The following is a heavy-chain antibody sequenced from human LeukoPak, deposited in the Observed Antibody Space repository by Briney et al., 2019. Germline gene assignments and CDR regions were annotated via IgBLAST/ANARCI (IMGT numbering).Heavy chain of an antibody. CDR3: AAVGDCSGSICYTFDY. CDR2: IHPSGST. CDR1: GYSISSGYY. Sequence: PSETLSLTCAVSGYSISSGYYWGWIRQPPGKGLEWIASIHPSGSTYYNPSLQRRITISLDSSKNQFSLKLSPVTAADTAVYYCAAVGDCSGSICYTFDYWGQGTLVTVSS. D-gene: IGHD2-2*02. V-gene: IGHV4-38-2*01. J-gene: IGHJ4*02.